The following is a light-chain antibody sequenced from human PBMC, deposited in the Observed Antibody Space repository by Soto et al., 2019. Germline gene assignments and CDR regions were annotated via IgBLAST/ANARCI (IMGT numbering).Light chain of an antibody. V-gene: IGKV3-15*01. J-gene: IGKJ2*01. CDR2: AAS. CDR1: QSVSSN. Sequence: EIVVTQSPATLSVSPGERATLSCRASQSVSSNLAWYQQKPGQAPRLLIYAASTRAIGIPARFSGSGSGTEFTLTINSLQSEDFAVYYCQQYNNWPRTFGQGTKLEIK. CDR3: QQYNNWPRT.